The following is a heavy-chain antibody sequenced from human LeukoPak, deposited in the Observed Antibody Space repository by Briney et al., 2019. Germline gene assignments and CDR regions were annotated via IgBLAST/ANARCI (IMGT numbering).Heavy chain of an antibody. D-gene: IGHD3-22*01. V-gene: IGHV3-21*01. CDR3: ARDVTPYYDSSAYCDY. Sequence: GGSLRLSCAASGFTFSSCSMNWVRQAPGKGREWVSSISSSSSYTYYADSVKGRFTISRDNAKNSLYLQMNSLRAEDTAVYYCARDVTPYYDSSAYCDYWGQGTLVTVSS. CDR1: GFTFSSCS. J-gene: IGHJ4*02. CDR2: ISSSSSYT.